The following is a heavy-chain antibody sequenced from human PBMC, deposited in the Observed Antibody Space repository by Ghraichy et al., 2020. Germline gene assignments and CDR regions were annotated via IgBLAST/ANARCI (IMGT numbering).Heavy chain of an antibody. CDR1: GGSISSYY. Sequence: SETLSLTCTVSGGSISSYYWSWIRQPPGKGLEWIGYIYYSGSTNYNPSLKSRVTISVDMSKNQFSLKLSSVTAADTAVYYCARLSGYANGDAFDIWGQGTMVTVSS. V-gene: IGHV4-59*08. CDR3: ARLSGYANGDAFDI. CDR2: IYYSGST. J-gene: IGHJ3*02. D-gene: IGHD5-12*01.